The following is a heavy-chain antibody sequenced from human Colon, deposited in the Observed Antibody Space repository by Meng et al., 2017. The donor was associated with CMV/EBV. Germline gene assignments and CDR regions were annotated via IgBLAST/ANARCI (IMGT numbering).Heavy chain of an antibody. D-gene: IGHD2-2*02. CDR1: GLSSSIHD. CDR2: IHSDGSKK. V-gene: IGHV3-30*03. CDR3: AGDLEYQVLYTPGY. Sequence: GLSSSIHDVQGIRQGPGKGLEWRAVIHSDGSKKFYGASVEGRFTISRDNSKNTVFLQMNSLRTDATGVYYCAGDLEYQVLYTPGYWGQGTLVTVSS. J-gene: IGHJ4*02.